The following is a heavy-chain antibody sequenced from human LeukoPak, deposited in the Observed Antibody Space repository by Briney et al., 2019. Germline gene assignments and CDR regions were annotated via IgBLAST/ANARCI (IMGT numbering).Heavy chain of an antibody. J-gene: IGHJ6*03. Sequence: SVKVSCKASGFTFTSSAMQWVRQARGQRLEWIGWIVVGSGNTNYAQKFQERVTITRDMSTSTAYMELSSLRSEDTAVYYCAADLLVVGASSDYYYYYMDVWGKGTTVTVSS. V-gene: IGHV1-58*02. CDR3: AADLLVVGASSDYYYYYMDV. CDR2: IVVGSGNT. CDR1: GFTFTSSA. D-gene: IGHD1-26*01.